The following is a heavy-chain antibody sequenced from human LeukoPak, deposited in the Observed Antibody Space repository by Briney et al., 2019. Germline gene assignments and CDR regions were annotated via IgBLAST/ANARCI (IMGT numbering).Heavy chain of an antibody. V-gene: IGHV3-7*03. Sequence: QPGGSLRLSCAASGFTFSSYWMSWVRQAPGKGLERVANIKQDGSEKYYVDSVKGRFTISRDNSKNTLYLQMNSLRAEDTAVYYCAKDGGGPIAAAGTFYYWGQGTLVTVSS. CDR2: IKQDGSEK. CDR3: AKDGGGPIAAAGTFYY. CDR1: GFTFSSYW. D-gene: IGHD6-13*01. J-gene: IGHJ4*02.